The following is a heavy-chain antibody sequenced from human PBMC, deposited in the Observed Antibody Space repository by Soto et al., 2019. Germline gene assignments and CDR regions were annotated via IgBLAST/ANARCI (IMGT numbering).Heavy chain of an antibody. V-gene: IGHV3-33*01. CDR3: ARRQISPPTRGAASARGGMDV. CDR2: IWNDGNGY. D-gene: IGHD6-13*01. Sequence: QVQLVESGGGVVQPGRSLRLSCAASGFNFNNYGMHWVRQAPGKGQEWVAVIWNDGNGYYYANSVKGRFTISRDNSKNTLYLQMSSLRAEDTAVYYCARRQISPPTRGAASARGGMDVWGQGTTVTVSS. J-gene: IGHJ6*02. CDR1: GFNFNNYG.